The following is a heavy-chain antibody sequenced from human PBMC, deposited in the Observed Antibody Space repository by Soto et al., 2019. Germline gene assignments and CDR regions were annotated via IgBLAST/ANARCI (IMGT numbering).Heavy chain of an antibody. D-gene: IGHD1-7*01. CDR1: GFTVSSSY. CDR3: EMIELPGHYFDY. CDR2: IYASGST. J-gene: IGHJ4*02. Sequence: GGSLRLSCAASGFTVSSSYISWVRQAPGKGLEWVSVIYASGSTYYADSVKGRFSISRDNSKNTLYLQMNTLTAEETAVYYCEMIELPGHYFDYWGQGTLVTVSS. V-gene: IGHV3-53*01.